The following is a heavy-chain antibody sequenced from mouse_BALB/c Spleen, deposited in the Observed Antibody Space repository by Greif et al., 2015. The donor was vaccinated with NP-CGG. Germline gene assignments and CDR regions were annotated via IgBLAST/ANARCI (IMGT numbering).Heavy chain of an antibody. Sequence: EVMLVESGGGLVKPGGSLKLSCAASGFTFSSYTMSWVRQTPEKRLEWVATISSGGSYTYYPDSVKGRFTISGDNAKNTLYLQMSSLKSEDTAMYYCTREYYGHDTDWYFDVWGAGTTVTVSS. J-gene: IGHJ1*01. V-gene: IGHV5-6-4*01. CDR2: ISSGGSYT. D-gene: IGHD2-2*01. CDR1: GFTFSSYT. CDR3: TREYYGHDTDWYFDV.